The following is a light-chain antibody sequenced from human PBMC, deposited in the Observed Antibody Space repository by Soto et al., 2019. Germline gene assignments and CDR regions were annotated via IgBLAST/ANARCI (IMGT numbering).Light chain of an antibody. J-gene: IGKJ1*01. CDR1: QAVNTR. CDR3: QQYDNSGT. CDR2: LAS. V-gene: IGKV3D-11*03. Sequence: EIVLTQSPATLSSFPGDRVTLSCRASQAVNTRLAWYQHRPGQAPRLLIYLASNRAAGVPARFSGSGSGTDFTLTISDVEPEDFAVYYCQQYDNSGTFGQGTKV.